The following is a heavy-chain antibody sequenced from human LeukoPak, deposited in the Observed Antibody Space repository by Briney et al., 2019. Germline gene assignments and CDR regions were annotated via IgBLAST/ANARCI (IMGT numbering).Heavy chain of an antibody. Sequence: GSLRLSCAASGFTFSSYAINCVRQAPGKGLEWVSAIRCTSPSTYFADSAKGRFTISRDNTKNTVYLQINSLRAEDTAIYYCAKPKYCSAWYGYFDGWGQGTLVTVSS. CDR3: AKPKYCSAWYGYFDG. CDR2: IRCTSPST. CDR1: GFTFSSYA. J-gene: IGHJ4*02. D-gene: IGHD6-19*01. V-gene: IGHV3-23*01.